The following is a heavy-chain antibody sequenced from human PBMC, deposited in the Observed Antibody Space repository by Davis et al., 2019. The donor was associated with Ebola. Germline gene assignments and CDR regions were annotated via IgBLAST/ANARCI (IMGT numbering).Heavy chain of an antibody. CDR1: GFTFSSYV. Sequence: GGSLRLSCAASGFTFSSYVMSWARQAPGKGLEWVSGITGGDGSTYYTDSVKGRFTISRDNSKNTLYLQMNSLRAEDTAVYYCAKDISSSWFVGPAYWGQGTLVTVSS. V-gene: IGHV3-23*01. CDR2: ITGGDGST. J-gene: IGHJ4*02. CDR3: AKDISSSWFVGPAY. D-gene: IGHD6-13*01.